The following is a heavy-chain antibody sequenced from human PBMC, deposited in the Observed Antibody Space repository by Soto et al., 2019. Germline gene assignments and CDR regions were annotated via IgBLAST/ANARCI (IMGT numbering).Heavy chain of an antibody. CDR1: SGSISSNNW. Sequence: QVQLQESGPGLVKPSGTLSLTCTVSSGSISSNNWWSWVRQPPGKGLEYIGEISHSGSTNYNPTLKSRITMSVDRSQNQFSLKMSSVTAADTAVYYCARGMIGGTRRFDPWGQGTLVTVSS. CDR3: ARGMIGGTRRFDP. V-gene: IGHV4-4*02. J-gene: IGHJ5*02. D-gene: IGHD1-1*01. CDR2: ISHSGST.